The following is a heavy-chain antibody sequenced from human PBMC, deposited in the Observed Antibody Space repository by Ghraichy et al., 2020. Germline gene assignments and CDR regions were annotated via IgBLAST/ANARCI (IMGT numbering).Heavy chain of an antibody. CDR2: ISSSSSTI. J-gene: IGHJ4*02. Sequence: GGSLRLSCAASGFTFSSYSMNWVRQAPGKGLEWVLYISSSSSTIYYADSVKGRFTISRDNAKNSLYLQMNSLRDEDTAVYYCAVFWSGYYHYWGQGTLVTVSS. V-gene: IGHV3-48*02. D-gene: IGHD3-3*01. CDR1: GFTFSSYS. CDR3: AVFWSGYYHY.